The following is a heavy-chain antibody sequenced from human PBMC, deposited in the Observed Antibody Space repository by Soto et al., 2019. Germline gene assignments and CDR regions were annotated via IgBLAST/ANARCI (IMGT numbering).Heavy chain of an antibody. CDR3: AAVRGQVRSLSCDY. Sequence: EVLLQQSGAEARKPGTAVKISCKVSGNTFTDLHMHWVKQAPGKGLEWVGLVEIDNDERLYAEKFRGRLNINADTSRPISYMELTSLTSDDTAMYFGAAVRGQVRSLSCDYWGQGTLVNVAA. V-gene: IGHV1-69-2*01. D-gene: IGHD2-21*01. J-gene: IGHJ4*02. CDR1: GNTFTDLH. CDR2: VEIDNDER.